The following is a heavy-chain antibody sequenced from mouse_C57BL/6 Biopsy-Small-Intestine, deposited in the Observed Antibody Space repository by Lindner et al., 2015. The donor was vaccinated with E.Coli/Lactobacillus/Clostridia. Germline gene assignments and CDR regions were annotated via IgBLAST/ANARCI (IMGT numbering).Heavy chain of an antibody. V-gene: IGHV1-31*01. J-gene: IGHJ2*01. CDR3: ARSRGGTGYFDF. CDR2: IYPYNGIS. Sequence: VQLQESGPELVKPGASVKISCKASGYSFTGYYMHWVKQSHGNILDWIGYIYPYNGISSYNQKFKGKATLTVDKSSSTAYMELRSLTSEDSAVYYRARSRGGTGYFDFWGQGTTLTVSS. D-gene: IGHD1-1*02. CDR1: GYSFTGYY.